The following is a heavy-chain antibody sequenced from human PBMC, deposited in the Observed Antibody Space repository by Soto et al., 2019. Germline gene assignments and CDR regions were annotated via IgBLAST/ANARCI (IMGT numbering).Heavy chain of an antibody. J-gene: IGHJ4*02. V-gene: IGHV3-30-3*01. CDR3: ARDDYASTGRNSGFDY. Sequence: QVHLVESGGGVVQPGKSLRLSCAASGFTFRNYAMHWVRQVRQAPGQGLEWVAVISYDGSNQFYADSVKGRFTISRDDSKSTLYLQMNSLRADDTAVYYCARDDYASTGRNSGFDYWGQGTLVTVSS. CDR1: GFTFRNYA. D-gene: IGHD3-22*01. CDR2: ISYDGSNQ.